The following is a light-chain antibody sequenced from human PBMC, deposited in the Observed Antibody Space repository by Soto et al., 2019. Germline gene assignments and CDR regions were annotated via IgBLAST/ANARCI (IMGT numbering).Light chain of an antibody. V-gene: IGKV3-15*01. CDR2: DAS. Sequence: EIVMTQSPATLSVSPGERATLSCRASQSVSSNLAWFQQKPGQAPRLLISDASTRATGIPARFSGSGSGTEFTLTISSLQSEDVAVYYCQQYETWPPLTFGGGTKVEIK. CDR1: QSVSSN. J-gene: IGKJ4*01. CDR3: QQYETWPPLT.